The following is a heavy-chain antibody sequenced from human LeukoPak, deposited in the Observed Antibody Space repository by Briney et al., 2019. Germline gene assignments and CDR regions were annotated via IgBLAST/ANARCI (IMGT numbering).Heavy chain of an antibody. J-gene: IGHJ4*02. CDR3: ARRTVWFGELSPWFFDY. Sequence: PSETLSLTCAVHGGSFSGYYWSWIRQPPGKGLEWFGEINHSGSTTYNPSLKSRVTISVDTSKNQFSLKLSSVTAADTAVYYCARRTVWFGELSPWFFDYWGQGTLVTVSS. CDR2: INHSGST. CDR1: GGSFSGYY. D-gene: IGHD3-10*01. V-gene: IGHV4-34*01.